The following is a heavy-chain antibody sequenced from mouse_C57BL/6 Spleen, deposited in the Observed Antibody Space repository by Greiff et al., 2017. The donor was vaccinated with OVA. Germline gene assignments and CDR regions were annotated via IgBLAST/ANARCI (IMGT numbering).Heavy chain of an antibody. J-gene: IGHJ2*01. CDR2: INPNYGTT. CDR1: GYSFTDYN. Sequence: VQLKESGPELVKPGASVKISCKASGYSFTDYNMNWVKQSTGKSLEWIGVINPNYGTTSYNPKFKGKATLTVDQSSSTAYMQLNSLTSEDTAAYYCARVYDSNYEEDFDYWGQGTTLTVSS. CDR3: ARVYDSNYEEDFDY. D-gene: IGHD2-5*01. V-gene: IGHV1-39*01.